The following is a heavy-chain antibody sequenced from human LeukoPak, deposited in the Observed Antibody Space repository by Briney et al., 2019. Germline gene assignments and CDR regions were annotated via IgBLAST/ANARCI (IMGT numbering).Heavy chain of an antibody. Sequence: GASVKVSCKTSGYIFTDYYIHWVRQAPGQGLEWMGWINPNSGGTNYAQKFQGRVTMTRDTSISTAYMELSRLRSDDTAVYYCARGPYSYCSSTSCYHGQRKNWFDPWGQGTLVTVSS. CDR2: INPNSGGT. CDR3: ARGPYSYCSSTSCYHGQRKNWFDP. D-gene: IGHD2-2*01. J-gene: IGHJ5*02. V-gene: IGHV1-2*02. CDR1: GYIFTDYY.